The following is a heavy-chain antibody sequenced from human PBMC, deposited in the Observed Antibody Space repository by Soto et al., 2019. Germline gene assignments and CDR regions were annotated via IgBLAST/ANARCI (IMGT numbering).Heavy chain of an antibody. CDR1: GYTFTDYG. Sequence: QAQLVQSGAEVKKPGASVKVSCKASGYTFTDYGFTWVRQAPGQGLEWMGWVNTYKGNTNCAQNFQGGITMTTDTSTNTAYMELRGLISDDTALYYCARERGNYKDIDDWGQGTLVAVSS. V-gene: IGHV1-18*01. D-gene: IGHD3-16*01. CDR3: ARERGNYKDIDD. CDR2: VNTYKGNT. J-gene: IGHJ4*02.